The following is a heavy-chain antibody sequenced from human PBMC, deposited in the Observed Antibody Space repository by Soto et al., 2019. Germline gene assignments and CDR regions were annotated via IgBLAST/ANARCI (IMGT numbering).Heavy chain of an antibody. D-gene: IGHD1-26*01. V-gene: IGHV3-48*03. J-gene: IGHJ6*02. CDR2: ISSSGSTI. CDR3: ARAALGAYYGMDV. Sequence: PGGSLRLSCAASGFTFSSYDMNWVRQAPGKGLEWVSYISSSGSTIYYADSVKGRFTISRDNAKNSLYLQMNSLRAEDTAVYYCARAALGAYYGMDVWGQGTTVTVSS. CDR1: GFTFSSYD.